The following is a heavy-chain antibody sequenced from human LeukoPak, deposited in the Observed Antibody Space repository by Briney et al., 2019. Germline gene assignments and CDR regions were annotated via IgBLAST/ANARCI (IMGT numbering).Heavy chain of an antibody. CDR3: ARGKYSSGWFLDY. CDR1: GGSINGYY. V-gene: IGHV4-59*01. Sequence: SETLSLTCTVSGGSINGYYWTWIRLPPRKELEWIGYMYYSGSTNYNPSLKSRVTMSVDTPKNQFSLKLSSVTAADTAVYYCARGKYSSGWFLDYWGQGTLVIVSS. J-gene: IGHJ4*02. CDR2: MYYSGST. D-gene: IGHD6-19*01.